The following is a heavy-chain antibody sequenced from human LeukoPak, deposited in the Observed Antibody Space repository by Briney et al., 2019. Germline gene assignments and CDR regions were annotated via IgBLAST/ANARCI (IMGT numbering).Heavy chain of an antibody. CDR1: GVSISSSNSY. D-gene: IGHD3-22*01. Sequence: SETLSLTCTVSGVSISSSNSYWGWIRQPPGKGLEWIGSIYYSGNTYYNASLKSQVSISIDTSKNQFSLRLTSVTAADTAVYYCARVAPFYDSSGYYSGSAFDIWGQGTMVTVSS. CDR3: ARVAPFYDSSGYYSGSAFDI. J-gene: IGHJ3*02. CDR2: IYYSGNT. V-gene: IGHV4-39*01.